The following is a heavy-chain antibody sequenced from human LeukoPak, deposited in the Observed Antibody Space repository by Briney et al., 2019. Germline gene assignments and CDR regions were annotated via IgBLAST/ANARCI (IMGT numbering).Heavy chain of an antibody. Sequence: GGSLRLSCPASGFTFNSYAIHWVRQAPGKGLEWVAVISYDGSTEYYADSVKGRFTISRDNSKNTAYLHMNSLRAEDTAVYYCAKYARVGYCFDYWGQGTLVTVSS. CDR3: AKYARVGYCFDY. D-gene: IGHD3-22*01. CDR1: GFTFNSYA. V-gene: IGHV3-30*18. CDR2: ISYDGSTE. J-gene: IGHJ4*02.